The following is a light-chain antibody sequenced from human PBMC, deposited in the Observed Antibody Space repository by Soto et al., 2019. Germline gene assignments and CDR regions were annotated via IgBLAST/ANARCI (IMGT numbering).Light chain of an antibody. V-gene: IGLV1-40*01. CDR2: GNN. CDR3: QSYVNSLTGLHV. CDR1: SSNIGAGYD. Sequence: QSVLTQPPSVSGAPGQRVTISCTGSSSNIGAGYDVHWYQHLPGTAPKLLIYGNNYRPSGVPDRFSGSKSGTSASLAITGLQADDEADYYCQSYVNSLTGLHVFGTGTKLTVL. J-gene: IGLJ1*01.